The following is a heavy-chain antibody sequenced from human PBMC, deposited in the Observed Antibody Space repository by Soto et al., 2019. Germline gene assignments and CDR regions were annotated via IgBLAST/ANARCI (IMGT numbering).Heavy chain of an antibody. CDR1: GFTFSGSA. CDR3: TRVEGDPFDY. J-gene: IGHJ4*01. D-gene: IGHD3-16*01. CDR2: IRSKANSYAT. V-gene: IGHV3-73*01. Sequence: EVQLVESGGGLVQPGGSLKLSCAASGFTFSGSAMHWVRQASGKGLEWVGRIRSKANSYATAYAASVKGSFTISRDDSKNTAYLQMNSLTTEDRAVYYCTRVEGDPFDYWGHGTLVTVSS.